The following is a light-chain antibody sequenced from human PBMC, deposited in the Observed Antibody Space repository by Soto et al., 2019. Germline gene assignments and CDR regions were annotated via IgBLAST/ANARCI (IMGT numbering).Light chain of an antibody. CDR1: SSDVGGYNY. CDR2: DVT. J-gene: IGLJ1*01. Sequence: QSVLTHPASVSGSTGQSITISCTGTSSDVGGYNYVSWYQQHPGKAPKLMIHDVTNRPSGVSNRFSGSKSGNTASLTISGLQAEDEADYYCSSYRSSSSQVFGNGTKVTVL. V-gene: IGLV2-14*01. CDR3: SSYRSSSSQV.